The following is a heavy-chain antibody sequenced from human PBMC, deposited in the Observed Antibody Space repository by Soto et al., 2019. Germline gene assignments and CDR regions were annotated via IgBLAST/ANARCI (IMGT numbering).Heavy chain of an antibody. J-gene: IGHJ6*02. CDR1: GGSISSSYW. D-gene: IGHD3-9*01. CDR2: IYHSGST. V-gene: IGHV4-4*02. Sequence: QVQLQESGPGLVKPSGTLSLTGAVSGGSISSSYWWSWVRQPPGKGLEWIGEIYHSGSTNYNPSRKSRVTIAVDKSKNQFSLKLSSVTDADTAVYYCARVQSASYYYYGMDVWGQGTTVTVSS. CDR3: ARVQSASYYYYGMDV.